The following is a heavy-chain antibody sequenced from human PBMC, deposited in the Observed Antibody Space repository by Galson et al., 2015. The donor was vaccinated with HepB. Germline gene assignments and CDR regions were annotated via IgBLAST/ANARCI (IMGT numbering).Heavy chain of an antibody. D-gene: IGHD3-10*01. Sequence: SVKVSCKASGYTFTSYAMHWVRQAPGQRLEWMGWINAGNGNTKYSQKSQGRVTITRDTSASTAYMGLSSLRSEDTAVYYCARDPLGFALGNWFDPLGQGTLVTVSS. CDR1: GYTFTSYA. V-gene: IGHV1-3*01. J-gene: IGHJ5*02. CDR2: INAGNGNT. CDR3: ARDPLGFALGNWFDP.